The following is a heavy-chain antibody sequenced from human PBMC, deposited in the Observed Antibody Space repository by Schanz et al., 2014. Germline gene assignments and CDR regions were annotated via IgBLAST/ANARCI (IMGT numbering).Heavy chain of an antibody. CDR2: ISAYNGNT. CDR3: ARALRGWFDP. V-gene: IGHV1-18*04. Sequence: QVQLVQSGSEVKKPGASVKVSCKASGYTFTSYGISWVRQAPGQGLEWMAWISAYNGNTKYAQRLQDRVTVTTDTSTSTAYMELRSLRSDDTAVYYCARALRGWFDPWGQGTLVIVSS. CDR1: GYTFTSYG. J-gene: IGHJ5*02.